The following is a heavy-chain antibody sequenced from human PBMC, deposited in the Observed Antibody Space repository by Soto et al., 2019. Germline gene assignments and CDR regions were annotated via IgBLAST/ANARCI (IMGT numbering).Heavy chain of an antibody. J-gene: IGHJ6*03. CDR1: GFSFGDFA. CDR3: TKDSQQLSDYFHYYMDL. Sequence: GGSLRLSCAASGFSFGDFAMHWVRQPPGKGLQWVAGMSWTSGSVGYADSVKGRFTISRDNARNSLYLQMDSLRSEDTAIYYCTKDSQQLSDYFHYYMDLWGKGTTVTVSS. CDR2: MSWTSGSV. D-gene: IGHD6-13*01. V-gene: IGHV3-9*01.